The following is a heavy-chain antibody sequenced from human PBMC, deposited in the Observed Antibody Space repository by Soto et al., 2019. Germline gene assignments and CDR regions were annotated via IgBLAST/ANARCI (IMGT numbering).Heavy chain of an antibody. CDR1: GGLISKYS. CDR2: VLPISGST. D-gene: IGHD5-12*01. J-gene: IGHJ4*01. CDR3: ATIRVRGGPLRFED. V-gene: IGHV1-69*06. Sequence: QVQLVQSGAEVRKPGSSVKVSCKTSGGLISKYSFNWVRQAPGQGLEWMGGVLPISGSTDYAQKFQGRLTITDDRSTSTVYMELSRLRSDDTANYYCATIRVRGGPLRFEDGGQGMLISVSS.